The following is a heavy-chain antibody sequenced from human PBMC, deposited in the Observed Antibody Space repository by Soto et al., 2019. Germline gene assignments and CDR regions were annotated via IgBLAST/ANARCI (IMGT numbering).Heavy chain of an antibody. CDR3: AKGTYNWNDEPTGY. Sequence: QTGGSLRLSCAASGFTFSSYAMSWVRQAPGKGLEWVSAISGSGGSTYYADSVKGRFTISRDNSKNTLYLQMNSLRAEDTAVYYCAKGTYNWNDEPTGYWGQGTLVTVSS. V-gene: IGHV3-23*01. CDR1: GFTFSSYA. J-gene: IGHJ4*02. CDR2: ISGSGGST. D-gene: IGHD1-20*01.